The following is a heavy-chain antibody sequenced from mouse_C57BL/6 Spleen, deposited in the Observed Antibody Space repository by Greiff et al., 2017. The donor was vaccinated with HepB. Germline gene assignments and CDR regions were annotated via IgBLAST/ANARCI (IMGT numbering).Heavy chain of an antibody. D-gene: IGHD1-1*01. CDR2: IDPETGGT. Sequence: VQLQQSGAELVRPGASVTLSCKASGYTFTDYEMHWVKQTPVHGLEWIGAIDPETGGTAYNQKFKGKAILTADKSSSTAYMELRSLTSEDSAVYYCTRIPGSSPFDYWGQGTTLTVSS. CDR1: GYTFTDYE. J-gene: IGHJ2*01. V-gene: IGHV1-15*01. CDR3: TRIPGSSPFDY.